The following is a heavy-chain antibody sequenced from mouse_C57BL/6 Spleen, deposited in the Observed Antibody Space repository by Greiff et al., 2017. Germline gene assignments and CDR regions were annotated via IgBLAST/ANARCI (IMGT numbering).Heavy chain of an antibody. CDR3: ASYYYYGSSYGY. V-gene: IGHV1-59*01. D-gene: IGHD1-1*01. CDR2: IDPSDSYT. CDR1: GYTFTSYW. Sequence: VQLQQPGAELVRPGTSVKLSCKASGYTFTSYWMHWVKQRPGQGLEWIGVIDPSDSYTNYNQKFKGKATLTVDTSSSTAYMQLSSLTSEDSAVYYCASYYYYGSSYGYWGKGTTLTVSS. J-gene: IGHJ2*01.